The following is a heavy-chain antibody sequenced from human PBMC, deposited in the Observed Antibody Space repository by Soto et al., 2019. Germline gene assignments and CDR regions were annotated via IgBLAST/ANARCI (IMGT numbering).Heavy chain of an antibody. D-gene: IGHD3-22*01. Sequence: QVQLVESGGGVVQPGRSLRLSCAASGFTFSSYAMHWVRQAPGKGLEWVAVISYDGSNKYYADSVKGRFTISRDNSKNTLYLQMNRLRAEDTAVYYCARGDRDSSGYYSVVYWGQGTLVTVSS. CDR1: GFTFSSYA. CDR2: ISYDGSNK. V-gene: IGHV3-30-3*01. J-gene: IGHJ4*02. CDR3: ARGDRDSSGYYSVVY.